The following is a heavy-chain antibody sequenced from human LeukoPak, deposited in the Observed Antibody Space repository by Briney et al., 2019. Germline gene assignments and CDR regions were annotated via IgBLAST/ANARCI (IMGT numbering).Heavy chain of an antibody. D-gene: IGHD6-19*01. CDR1: GGSISSYY. J-gene: IGHJ4*02. CDR3: AKGYSSGWADY. V-gene: IGHV4-59*01. Sequence: SETLSLTCTVSGGSISSYYWSWIRQPPGKGLEWIGYIYYSGSTNYNPSLKNRVTISVDTPKNQFSLKLSSVTAADTAVYYCAKGYSSGWADYWGQGTLVTVSS. CDR2: IYYSGST.